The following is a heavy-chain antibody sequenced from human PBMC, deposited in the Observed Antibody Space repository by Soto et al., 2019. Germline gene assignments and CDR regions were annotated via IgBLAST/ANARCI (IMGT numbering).Heavy chain of an antibody. D-gene: IGHD2-2*01. CDR3: AKDPCLRSSCP. J-gene: IGHJ5*02. Sequence: DVQLLQSGGGLVQPGGSLRLSCAASGFTFSYYAMNWVRQAPGKGLEWVAVISGTGGSSDYAGSVKGRFTISRDNSKKTLYLQMNSLRADDTAVYFCAKDPCLRSSCPWGQGTLVIVSS. CDR1: GFTFSYYA. CDR2: ISGTGGSS. V-gene: IGHV3-23*01.